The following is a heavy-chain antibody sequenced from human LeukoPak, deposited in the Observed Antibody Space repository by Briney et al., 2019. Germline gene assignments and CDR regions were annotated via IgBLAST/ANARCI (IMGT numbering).Heavy chain of an antibody. V-gene: IGHV4-39*01. CDR3: ARLSDY. J-gene: IGHJ4*02. CDR2: IYHGGNT. CDR1: GDSISSSYYY. Sequence: SETLSLTCTVSGDSISSSYYYWGWIRHPPGKGLEWIGSIYHGGNTYYNPSLKSRVTISVDTSKNQFSLKLSSVTAADTAVYYCARLSDYWGQGTLVTVSS.